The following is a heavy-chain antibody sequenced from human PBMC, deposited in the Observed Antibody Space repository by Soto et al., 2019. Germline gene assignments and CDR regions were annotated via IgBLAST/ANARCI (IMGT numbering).Heavy chain of an antibody. V-gene: IGHV4-4*02. CDR1: GASISSDNW. D-gene: IGHD5-12*01. CDR2: MSHSGST. J-gene: IGHJ5*02. CDR3: ASRGFSGPEYA. Sequence: SETLSLTCAVSGASISSDNWWTWVRQSPGKGLECIGEMSHSGSTNYNPSLKSRATISVDKSKNQFSLKLSSVTAADTAVYYCASRGFSGPEYAWGQGTLVTVSS.